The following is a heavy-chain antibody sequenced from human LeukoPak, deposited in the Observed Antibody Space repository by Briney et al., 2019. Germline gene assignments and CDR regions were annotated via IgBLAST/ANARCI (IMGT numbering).Heavy chain of an antibody. CDR3: ARQMYSSGWYPYPFDY. Sequence: PSETLSFTGTVSGGSISSSSYYWGWIRQPPGKGLEWIGSIYYSGSTYYNPSLKSRVTISVDTSKNQFSLKLSSVTAADTAVYYCARQMYSSGWYPYPFDYWGQGTLVTVSS. D-gene: IGHD6-19*01. J-gene: IGHJ4*02. CDR2: IYYSGST. CDR1: GGSISSSSYY. V-gene: IGHV4-39*01.